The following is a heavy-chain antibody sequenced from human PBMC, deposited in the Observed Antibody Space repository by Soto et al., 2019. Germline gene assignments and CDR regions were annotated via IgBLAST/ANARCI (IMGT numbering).Heavy chain of an antibody. CDR3: ARVVVPAAILRPAYYYYYGMDV. CDR2: IYYSGST. Sequence: PSETLSLTCTVSGGSISSGGYYWSWIRQHPGKGLEWIGYIYYSGSTYYNPSLKSRVTISVDTSKNQFSLKLSSVTAADTAVYYCARVVVPAAILRPAYYYYYGMDVWGQGTTVTVSS. D-gene: IGHD2-2*02. J-gene: IGHJ6*02. V-gene: IGHV4-31*03. CDR1: GGSISSGGYY.